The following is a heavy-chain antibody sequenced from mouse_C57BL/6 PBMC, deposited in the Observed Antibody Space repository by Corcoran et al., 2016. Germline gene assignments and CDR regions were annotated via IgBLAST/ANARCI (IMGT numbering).Heavy chain of an antibody. Sequence: QIQLVQSGPELKKPGETVKISCKASGYTFTTYRMSWVKQAPGKGLKWMGWINTYSGVPTYADDFKGRFAFSLETSASTAYLQINNLKNEDTATYFCARLGYGSSYDYWGQGTTLTVSS. J-gene: IGHJ2*01. D-gene: IGHD1-1*01. CDR3: ARLGYGSSYDY. V-gene: IGHV9-3*01. CDR2: INTYSGVP. CDR1: GYTFTTYR.